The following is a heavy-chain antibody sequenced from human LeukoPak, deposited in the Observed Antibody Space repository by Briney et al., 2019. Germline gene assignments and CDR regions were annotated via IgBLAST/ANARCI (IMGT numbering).Heavy chain of an antibody. CDR2: IYTSGNT. Sequence: SQTLSLTCTVSGGSISSGSYYWSWIRQPAGKGLEWIGRIYTSGNTNYNPSLKSRVTILVDTSKNQFSLKLNSVTAADTAVYYCARWNYDIDYWGQGTLVTVSS. CDR3: ARWNYDIDY. V-gene: IGHV4-61*02. J-gene: IGHJ4*02. D-gene: IGHD3-22*01. CDR1: GGSISSGSYY.